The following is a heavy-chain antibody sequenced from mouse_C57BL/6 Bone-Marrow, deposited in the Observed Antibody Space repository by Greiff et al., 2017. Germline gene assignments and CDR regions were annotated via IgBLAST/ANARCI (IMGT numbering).Heavy chain of an antibody. CDR2: IYPRSGNT. CDR1: GYTFTSYG. J-gene: IGHJ3*01. Sequence: QVQLQQSGAELARPGASVKLSCKASGYTFTSYGISWVKQRTGQGLEWIGEIYPRSGNTYYNEKFKGKATLTADKSSSTAYMELRSLTSEDSAVYFCARRNYYGNDEAYWGQGTLVTVSA. CDR3: ARRNYYGNDEAY. V-gene: IGHV1-81*01. D-gene: IGHD2-2*01.